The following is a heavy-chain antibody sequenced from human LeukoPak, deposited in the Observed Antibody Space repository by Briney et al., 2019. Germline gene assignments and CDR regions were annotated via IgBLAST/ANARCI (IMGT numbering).Heavy chain of an antibody. J-gene: IGHJ4*02. D-gene: IGHD2-21*01. CDR3: ARILCLSCGGLGY. CDR2: INSDGSST. V-gene: IGHV3-74*01. Sequence: GGSLRVSCAASGFTFSSYWMHWVRQDPGKGLVWVSRINSDGSSTNYADSVKGRFTISRDNAKNTLYLQMNSLRVEDTAVYYCARILCLSCGGLGYWGQGTLVTVSS. CDR1: GFTFSSYW.